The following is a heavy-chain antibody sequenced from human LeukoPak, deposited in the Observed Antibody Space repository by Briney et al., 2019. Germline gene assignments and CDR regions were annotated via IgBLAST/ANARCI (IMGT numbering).Heavy chain of an antibody. V-gene: IGHV1-18*01. J-gene: IGHJ4*02. D-gene: IGHD5-18*01. CDR3: ARGLQLWFLDY. CDR1: GYTFTSYG. CDR2: ISAYNGNT. Sequence: WASVTVSCKASGYTFTSYGISWVRQAPGQGLEWTGWISAYNGNTNYAQKLQGRVTMTTDTSTSTAYMELRSLRSDDTAVYYCARGLQLWFLDYWGQGTLVTVSS.